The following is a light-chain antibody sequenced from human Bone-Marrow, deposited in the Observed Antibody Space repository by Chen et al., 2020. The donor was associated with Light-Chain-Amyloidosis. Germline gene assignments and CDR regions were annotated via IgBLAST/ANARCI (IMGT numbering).Light chain of an antibody. Sequence: QSVLTQPPSVSAAPGQMVTISCSGNCFNFGNNYVCWYQKLPGTAPKHLIHEAHNRPEGIPDQFDGAKSGTTATLGSTRLQTGQEGDYYCGTWDDSLSAGVFGGGTPLTVL. J-gene: IGLJ2*01. CDR1: CFNFGNNY. V-gene: IGLV1-51*02. CDR3: GTWDDSLSAGV. CDR2: EAH.